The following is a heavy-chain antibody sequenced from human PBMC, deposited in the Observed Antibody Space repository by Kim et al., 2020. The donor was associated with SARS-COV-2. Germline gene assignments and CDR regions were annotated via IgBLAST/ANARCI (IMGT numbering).Heavy chain of an antibody. D-gene: IGHD3-16*02. Sequence: GGSLRLSCAASGFTFSSYAMHWVRQAPGKGLEWVAVISYDGSNKYYADSVKGRFTISRDNSKNTLYLQMNSLRAEDTAVYYCARADGIMITFGGVIVIWG. CDR2: ISYDGSNK. CDR1: GFTFSSYA. J-gene: IGHJ3*02. V-gene: IGHV3-30*04. CDR3: ARADGIMITFGGVIVI.